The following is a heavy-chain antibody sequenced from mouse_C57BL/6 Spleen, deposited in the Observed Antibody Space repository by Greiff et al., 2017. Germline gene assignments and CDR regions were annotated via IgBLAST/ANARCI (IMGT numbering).Heavy chain of an antibody. D-gene: IGHD1-1*01. CDR2: IYPGSGNT. Sequence: VQLQQSGAELVRPGASVKLSCKASGYTFTDYYINWVKQRPGQGLEWIARIYPGSGNTYYNEKFKGKATLTAEKSSSTAYMQLSSLTSEDSAVYFCARNNYGSYYFDYWGQGTTLTVSS. V-gene: IGHV1-76*01. CDR3: ARNNYGSYYFDY. CDR1: GYTFTDYY. J-gene: IGHJ2*01.